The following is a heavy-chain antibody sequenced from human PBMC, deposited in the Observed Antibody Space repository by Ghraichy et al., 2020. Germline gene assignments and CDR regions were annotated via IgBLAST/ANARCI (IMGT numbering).Heavy chain of an antibody. J-gene: IGHJ4*02. CDR2: IYYSGST. CDR1: GGSISSSSYY. Sequence: LSLTCTVSGGSISSSSYYWGWIRQPPGKGLEWIGSIYYSGSTYYNPSLKSRVTISVDTSKNQFSLKLSSVTAADTAVYYCARLRYCSSTSCYSFDYWGQGTLVTVSS. CDR3: ARLRYCSSTSCYSFDY. D-gene: IGHD2-2*01. V-gene: IGHV4-39*01.